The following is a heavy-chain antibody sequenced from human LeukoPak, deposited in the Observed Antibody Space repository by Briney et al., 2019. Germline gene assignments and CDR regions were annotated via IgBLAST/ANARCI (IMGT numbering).Heavy chain of an antibody. CDR3: AKGFGGSYYSHLDS. J-gene: IGHJ4*02. Sequence: TGGSLRLSCAASGFTFSSYAMHWVRQAPGKGLEWVAVISYDGSNKYYADSVKGRFTISRDTSKSTLYLQMNSLRAEDTAVYYCAKGFGGSYYSHLDSWGQGTLVTVSS. D-gene: IGHD1-26*01. CDR1: GFTFSSYA. V-gene: IGHV3-30*04. CDR2: ISYDGSNK.